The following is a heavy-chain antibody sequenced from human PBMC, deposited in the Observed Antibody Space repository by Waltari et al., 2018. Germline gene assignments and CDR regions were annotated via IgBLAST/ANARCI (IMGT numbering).Heavy chain of an antibody. D-gene: IGHD1-1*01. Sequence: EVQLVQSGAEVKKSGESLKTFCQSSVYSFVSFYIAWVRQLPGKGLEWMGIIYPGDSDTRYSPSFQGQVTISVDRSINTAYLQWGSLKATDTAMYYCARLRQPASYYYGMDVWGQGTTITVSS. CDR3: ARLRQPASYYYGMDV. CDR1: VYSFVSFY. V-gene: IGHV5-51*01. J-gene: IGHJ6*02. CDR2: IYPGDSDT.